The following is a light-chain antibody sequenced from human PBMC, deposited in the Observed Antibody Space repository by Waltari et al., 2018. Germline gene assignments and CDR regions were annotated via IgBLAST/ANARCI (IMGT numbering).Light chain of an antibody. CDR3: QQSYFTPWT. J-gene: IGKJ1*01. CDR2: AES. CDR1: QSFSGY. V-gene: IGKV1-39*01. Sequence: DRVTITCRASQSFSGYLNWDQQKPGTAPKLLIYAESTLQSGVPSRFSGRGSGAHFTLTISSLQPEDFATYYCQQSYFTPWTFGQGTKVEIK.